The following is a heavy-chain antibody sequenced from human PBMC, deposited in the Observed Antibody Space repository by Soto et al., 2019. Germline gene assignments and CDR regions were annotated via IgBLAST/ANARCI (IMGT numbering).Heavy chain of an antibody. D-gene: IGHD3-22*01. CDR1: GGSISSYY. CDR2: IYYSGST. J-gene: IGHJ4*02. V-gene: IGHV4-59*01. CDR3: ARDNGRENYYDNGGYWYYFDY. Sequence: PSETLSLTCTVSGGSISSYYWSWIRQPPGKGLEWIGYIYYSGSTNYNPSLKSRVTISVDTSKNQFSLKLSSVTAADTAVYYCARDNGRENYYDNGGYWYYFDYRGQGTLVPVSS.